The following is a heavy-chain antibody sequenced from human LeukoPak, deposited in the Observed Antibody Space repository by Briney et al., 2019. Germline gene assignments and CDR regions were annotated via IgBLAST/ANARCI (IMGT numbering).Heavy chain of an antibody. CDR3: ARFSGGIVVVPAAIGWYFDL. V-gene: IGHV4-59*01. J-gene: IGHJ2*01. Sequence: SETLSLTCTVSGGSISSYYWSWIRQPPGKGLEWIGYIYYSGSTNYNPSLKSRVTISVDTSKNQFSLKLSSVTAADTAVYYCARFSGGIVVVPAAIGWYFDLWGRGTLVTVSS. D-gene: IGHD2-2*01. CDR2: IYYSGST. CDR1: GGSISSYY.